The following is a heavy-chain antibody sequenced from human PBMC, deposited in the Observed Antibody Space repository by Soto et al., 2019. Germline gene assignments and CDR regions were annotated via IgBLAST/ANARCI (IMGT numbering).Heavy chain of an antibody. CDR2: INAGNGNT. V-gene: IGHV1-3*01. J-gene: IGHJ5*02. D-gene: IGHD6-13*01. Sequence: ASVKVSCKASGYTFTSYAMHWVRQAPGQRLEWMGWINAGNGNTKYSQKFQGRVTITRDTSASTAYMELSSLRSEDTAVYYCARGAAHSSSWYPYNWFDPWGQGPLVTVSS. CDR1: GYTFTSYA. CDR3: ARGAAHSSSWYPYNWFDP.